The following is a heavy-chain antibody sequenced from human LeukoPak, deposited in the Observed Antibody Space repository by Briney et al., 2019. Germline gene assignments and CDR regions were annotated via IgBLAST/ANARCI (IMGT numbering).Heavy chain of an antibody. Sequence: PGGSLRLSCAASGFTVSSNYMSWVRQAPGKGLEWVSVIYSGGSTYYADSVKGRFTISRDNSKNTLYLQMNSLRAEDTAVYYCARDSDSGSYFSWGQGTLVTVSS. V-gene: IGHV3-53*01. D-gene: IGHD1-26*01. J-gene: IGHJ4*02. CDR3: ARDSDSGSYFS. CDR2: IYSGGST. CDR1: GFTVSSNY.